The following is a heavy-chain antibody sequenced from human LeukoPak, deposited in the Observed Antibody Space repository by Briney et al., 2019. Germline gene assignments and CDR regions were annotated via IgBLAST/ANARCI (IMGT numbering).Heavy chain of an antibody. CDR1: GFTFSSYA. V-gene: IGHV3-23*01. J-gene: IGHJ5*02. CDR2: ISGSGGST. Sequence: GGSLRLSCAASGFTFSSYAMSWVRQAPGKGLEWVSAISGSGGSTYYADSVKGRFTISRDNSKNTLYLQMNSLRAEDTAVYYCAKDRGRDGYWATTSSWFDPWGQGTLVTVSS. CDR3: AKDRGRDGYWATTSSWFDP. D-gene: IGHD5-24*01.